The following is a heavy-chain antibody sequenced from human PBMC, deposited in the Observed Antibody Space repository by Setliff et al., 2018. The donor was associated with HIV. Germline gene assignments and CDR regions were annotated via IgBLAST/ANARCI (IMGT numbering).Heavy chain of an antibody. CDR3: AKAQTVITVYGPFDS. J-gene: IGHJ4*02. CDR1: GFSFRSYA. CDR2: ISGSGGIT. D-gene: IGHD4-4*01. V-gene: IGHV3-23*01. Sequence: PGGSLRLSCAASGFSFRSYAVSWVRQAPGKGLEWVSVISGSGGITYYRESVKGRVTVSRDNSNNTVYLQMNSLRAEDTAMYYCAKAQTVITVYGPFDSWGQGTPVTVSS.